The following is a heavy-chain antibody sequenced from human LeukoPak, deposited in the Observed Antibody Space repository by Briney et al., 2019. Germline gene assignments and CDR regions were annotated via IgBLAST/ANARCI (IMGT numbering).Heavy chain of an antibody. Sequence: ASVTVSCKASGYTFTAYYMNWVRQAPGQGLEWMGWISAYNGNTNYAQKLQGRVTMTTDTSTSTAYMELRSLRSDDTAVYYCARDGDSEYSSSWYGGYWGQGTLVTVSS. CDR3: ARDGDSEYSSSWYGGY. CDR2: ISAYNGNT. V-gene: IGHV1-18*04. CDR1: GYTFTAYY. J-gene: IGHJ4*02. D-gene: IGHD6-13*01.